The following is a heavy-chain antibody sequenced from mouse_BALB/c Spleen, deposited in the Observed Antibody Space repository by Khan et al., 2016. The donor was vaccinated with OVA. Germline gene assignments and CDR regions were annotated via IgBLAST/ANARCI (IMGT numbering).Heavy chain of an antibody. CDR3: ARPPITTVVATSYWFVDV. Sequence: EVELVESGGGLVKPGGSLKLSCAASGFTFSSYAMSWVRQTPEKRLEWVATISSGDTYTYYPDSVKGRFTISRDNAKNTLYLQMSSLRYEDTAMFYCARPPITTVVATSYWFVDVWGAGTTVTVST. V-gene: IGHV5-9-3*01. J-gene: IGHJ1*01. CDR1: GFTFSSYA. D-gene: IGHD1-1*01. CDR2: ISSGDTYT.